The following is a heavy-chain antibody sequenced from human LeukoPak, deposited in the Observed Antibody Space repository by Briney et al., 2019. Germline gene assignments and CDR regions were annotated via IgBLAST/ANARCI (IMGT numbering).Heavy chain of an antibody. V-gene: IGHV1-18*01. CDR1: GYTFTSYG. J-gene: IGHJ4*02. Sequence: ASVKVSCKAAGYTFTSYGISWVRQAPGQGLEWMGWISAYNGNTNYAQKLQGRVTMTTDTSTSTAYMELRSLRSDDTAVYYCAKDHLAAAGTPAYFDYWGQGTLVTVSS. D-gene: IGHD6-13*01. CDR3: AKDHLAAAGTPAYFDY. CDR2: ISAYNGNT.